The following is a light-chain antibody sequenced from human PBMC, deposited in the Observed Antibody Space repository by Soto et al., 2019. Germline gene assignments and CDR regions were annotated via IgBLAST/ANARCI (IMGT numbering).Light chain of an antibody. CDR3: AVWDDGLNGPV. Sequence: QSVLTQPPSASGTPGQRVTISCSGSSSNIGSNTVSWYQQLPGTAPKLLIYDYIRRPSGVPDRFSASKSGTSVSLAISGLQFEDEADYYCAVWDDGLNGPVFGGGTKLTVL. J-gene: IGLJ3*02. CDR1: SSNIGSNT. V-gene: IGLV1-44*01. CDR2: DYI.